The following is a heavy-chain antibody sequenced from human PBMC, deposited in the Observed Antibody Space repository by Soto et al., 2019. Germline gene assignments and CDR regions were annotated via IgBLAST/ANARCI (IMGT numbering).Heavy chain of an antibody. Sequence: QVQLVESGGGVVQPGRSLRLSCAASGFTFSSYGMHWVRQAPGKGLEWVAVISYDGSNKYYADSVKGRFTISRDNSKNTLYLQMNSLRAEDTAVYYCAKDYGWFGEQYYFDYWGQGTLVTVSS. D-gene: IGHD3-10*01. CDR3: AKDYGWFGEQYYFDY. CDR2: ISYDGSNK. V-gene: IGHV3-30*18. CDR1: GFTFSSYG. J-gene: IGHJ4*02.